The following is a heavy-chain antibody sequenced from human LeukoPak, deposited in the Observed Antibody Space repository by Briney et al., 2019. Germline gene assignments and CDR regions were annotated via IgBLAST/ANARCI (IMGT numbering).Heavy chain of an antibody. D-gene: IGHD3-10*01. J-gene: IGHJ4*02. CDR3: ARSAEGSGSYYTY. CDR2: IYYSGST. Sequence: PSETLSLTCTVSGGSISSSIYYWGWIRQPPGKGLEWTGSIYYSGSTYYNPSLKSRVTISVDTSKNQFSLKLSSVTAADTAVYYCARSAEGSGSYYTYWGQGTLVTVSS. V-gene: IGHV4-39*07. CDR1: GGSISSSIYY.